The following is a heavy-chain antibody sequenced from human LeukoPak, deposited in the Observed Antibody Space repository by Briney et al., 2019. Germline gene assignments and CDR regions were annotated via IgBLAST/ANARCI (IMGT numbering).Heavy chain of an antibody. CDR3: ARDLYYYDSSGQQNYFDY. V-gene: IGHV1-46*01. CDR1: GYTFTSYY. Sequence: GASVKVSCKASGYTFTSYYMHWVRQAPGQGLEWMGIINPSGGSTSHAQKFQGRVTMTRDTSTSTVYMELSSLRSEDTAVYYCARDLYYYDSSGQQNYFDYWGQGTLVTVSS. D-gene: IGHD3-22*01. J-gene: IGHJ4*02. CDR2: INPSGGST.